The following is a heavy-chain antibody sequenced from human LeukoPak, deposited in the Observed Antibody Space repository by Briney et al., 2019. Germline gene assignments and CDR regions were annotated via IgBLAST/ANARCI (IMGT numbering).Heavy chain of an antibody. D-gene: IGHD6-13*01. CDR1: GGSISSHY. CDR3: ARGVSSSWYKSGYYFGY. Sequence: PSETLSLTCTVSGGSISSHYWSWIRQPPGKGLEWIGYIYYSGSTNYNPSLKGRVTISVDTSKNQFSLKLSSVTAADTAVYYCARGVSSSWYKSGYYFGYWGQGTLVTVSS. J-gene: IGHJ4*02. CDR2: IYYSGST. V-gene: IGHV4-59*11.